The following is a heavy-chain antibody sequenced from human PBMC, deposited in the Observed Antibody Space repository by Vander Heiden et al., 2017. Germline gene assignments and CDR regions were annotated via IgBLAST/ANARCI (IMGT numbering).Heavy chain of an antibody. CDR1: GFTVRSHG. Sequence: QVQLVESGGGVVQPGRSLIPSCAPSGFTVRSHGMIWFRQAPGKGLEWVAVIWYDGSNKYYADAVKGRFTISRDNSKNTLYLQMNSLRAEDTAVYYCARISEDSSGYSDYWGQRTLVTVSS. CDR2: IWYDGSNK. D-gene: IGHD3-22*01. CDR3: ARISEDSSGYSDY. V-gene: IGHV3-33*08. J-gene: IGHJ4*02.